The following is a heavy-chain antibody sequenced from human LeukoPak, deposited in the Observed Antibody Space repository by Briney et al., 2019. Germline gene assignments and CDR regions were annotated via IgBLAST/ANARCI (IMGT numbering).Heavy chain of an antibody. J-gene: IGHJ4*02. Sequence: PGRSLRLSCAASGFTFSSYGMHWVRQAPGKGLEWVAVISYDGSNKYYADSVKGRFTISRDNSKNTLYLQMNSLRAEDTAVYYCAKAGYCSSTSCYAFDYWGQGTLVTVSS. CDR1: GFTFSSYG. V-gene: IGHV3-30*18. D-gene: IGHD2-2*03. CDR2: ISYDGSNK. CDR3: AKAGYCSSTSCYAFDY.